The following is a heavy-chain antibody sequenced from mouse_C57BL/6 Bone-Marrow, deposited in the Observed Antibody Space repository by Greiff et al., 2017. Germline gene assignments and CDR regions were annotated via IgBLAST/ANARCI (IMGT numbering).Heavy chain of an antibody. D-gene: IGHD3-1*01. Sequence: QVQLQQPGAELVMPGASVKLSCKASGYTFTSYWMHWVKQRPGQGLEWIGEIDPSDSYTNYNQKFKGKSTLTVDKSSSTAYMQLSSLTSEDSAVYFCARSYRLGGGQGTSVTVSS. CDR1: GYTFTSYW. J-gene: IGHJ4*01. V-gene: IGHV1-69*01. CDR2: IDPSDSYT. CDR3: ARSYRLG.